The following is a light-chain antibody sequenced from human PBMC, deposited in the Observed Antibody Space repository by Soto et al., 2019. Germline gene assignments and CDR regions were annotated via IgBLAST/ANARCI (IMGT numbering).Light chain of an antibody. V-gene: IGKV3-20*01. CDR3: HQYDTAPRT. CDR1: QSVSTNN. J-gene: IGKJ1*01. CDR2: GAS. Sequence: EIVLTQSPGTLSLSPGERVTLSCRASQSVSTNNLAWYQQKPGQGPRLVIYGASSRATGIPDRFSGSGSGTDFTLTISRLEPEDFAVYYCHQYDTAPRTFGQGTKVEIK.